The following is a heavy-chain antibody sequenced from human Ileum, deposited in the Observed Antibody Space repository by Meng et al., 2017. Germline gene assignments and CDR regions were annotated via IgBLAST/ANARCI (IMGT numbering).Heavy chain of an antibody. V-gene: IGHV4-4*02. Sequence: QVQLRESGPGLGKPSGTLSRTCAVSGGSITTNSYWSWVRQSPEKGLEWIGQIDHSGSPYYNPSLKGRVTMSVDKSKSQVSLQLTSVTAADTAVYYCARHGGYYQDYWGQGTLVTVSS. CDR1: GGSITTNSY. CDR2: IDHSGSP. D-gene: IGHD4-23*01. CDR3: ARHGGYYQDY. J-gene: IGHJ4*02.